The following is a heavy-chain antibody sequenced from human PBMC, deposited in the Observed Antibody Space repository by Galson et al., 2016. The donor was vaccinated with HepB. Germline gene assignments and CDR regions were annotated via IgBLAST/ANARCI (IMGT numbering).Heavy chain of an antibody. CDR2: IYYSGNT. V-gene: IGHV4-31*03. Sequence: TLSLTCTVSGGSISNSGYYWTWIRQHPGEGLEWVGYIYYSGNTHYNPSLKSRVTITVDPSKNQFSLKLDSVTAADSAGYYCARDLPSSYYDSGSRNAACGGMAVWGKGTTVIVSS. CDR3: ARDLPSSYYDSGSRNAACGGMAV. D-gene: IGHD3-10*01. J-gene: IGHJ6*04. CDR1: GGSISNSGYY.